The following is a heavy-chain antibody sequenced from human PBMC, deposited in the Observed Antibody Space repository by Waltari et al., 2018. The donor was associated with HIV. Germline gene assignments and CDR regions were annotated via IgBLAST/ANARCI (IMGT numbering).Heavy chain of an antibody. J-gene: IGHJ4*02. Sequence: EVQLVESGGGLVQPGGSLRVSCAAPGFTFSASAIHWVRQASGKGLEWVGRIRSRGNRYATAYCASVKGRFTVSRDDSKNTAYLQMNNLKTEDTAVYYCTRALAYWGQGTLVTVSP. CDR2: IRSRGNRYAT. CDR3: TRALAY. D-gene: IGHD3-16*01. CDR1: GFTFSASA. V-gene: IGHV3-73*02.